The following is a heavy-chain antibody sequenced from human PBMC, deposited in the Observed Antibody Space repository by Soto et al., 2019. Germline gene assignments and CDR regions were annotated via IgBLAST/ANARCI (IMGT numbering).Heavy chain of an antibody. CDR1: GGSISSYY. Sequence: QVQLQESGSGLVKPSETLSLTCTASGGSISSYYWSWMRQPPGKGLEWIGHIYYSGSANYNPSLKSRVPISLDTSKNQFSLKLRSVTAADTAVYYCAKMASDEDFTNNAFDIWGQGTMVSVSS. V-gene: IGHV4-59*08. D-gene: IGHD5-12*01. CDR3: AKMASDEDFTNNAFDI. J-gene: IGHJ3*02. CDR2: IYYSGSA.